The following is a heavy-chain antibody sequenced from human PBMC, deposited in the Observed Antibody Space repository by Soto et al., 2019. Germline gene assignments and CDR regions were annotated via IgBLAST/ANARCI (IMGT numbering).Heavy chain of an antibody. CDR2: ISAYNGNT. CDR3: AREPAVAAPDP. CDR1: GYTFTSYG. J-gene: IGHJ5*02. D-gene: IGHD6-19*01. Sequence: QVQLVQSGAEVKKPGASVKVSCKASGYTFTSYGISWVRQAPGQGLEGMGWISAYNGNTNYAQKLQGSVTMTTDTATSTAYRELRSLRPDDTAVYYCAREPAVAAPDPWGQGTLVTVSS. V-gene: IGHV1-18*01.